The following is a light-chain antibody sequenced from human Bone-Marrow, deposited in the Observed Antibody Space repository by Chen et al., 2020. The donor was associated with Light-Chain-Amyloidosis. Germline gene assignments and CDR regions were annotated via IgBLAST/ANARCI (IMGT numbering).Light chain of an antibody. CDR2: GSS. CDR1: QTLRSTY. CDR3: QQYGTSPLT. J-gene: IGKJ4*01. Sequence: EIVLTQSPGTLSLSPGEGANLSCRASQTLRSTYLTGYQQKFGKAPRLLIYGSSSRATGIPDRCTGSGSGTDFTLTISRLEPEDFAMYYCQQYGTSPLTFGGGTKVEIK. V-gene: IGKV3-20*01.